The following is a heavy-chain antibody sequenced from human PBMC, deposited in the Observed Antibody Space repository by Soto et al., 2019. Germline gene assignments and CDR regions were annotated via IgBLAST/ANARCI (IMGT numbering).Heavy chain of an antibody. J-gene: IGHJ4*02. CDR2: ISGRGDNT. D-gene: IGHD4-17*01. CDR1: GFTFSNYA. Sequence: EVQVLESGGGLVQPGGSLRLSCAASGFTFSNYAMSWVRQAPGKGLEWVSTISGRGDNTDSVDSVKGRFTISRDNSKNTLYLQMNSLRAEDTAVYYCAKDPLTVTPYFDYWGQGTLVTVSS. V-gene: IGHV3-23*01. CDR3: AKDPLTVTPYFDY.